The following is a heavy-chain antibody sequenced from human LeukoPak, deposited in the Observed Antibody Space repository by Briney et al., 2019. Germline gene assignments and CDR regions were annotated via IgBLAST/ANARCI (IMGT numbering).Heavy chain of an antibody. J-gene: IGHJ3*02. V-gene: IGHV1-2*06. Sequence: ASVKVSCKASGYTFTGYYMHWVRQAPGQGLEWMGRINPNRGGTNYAQKFQGRVTMTRDTSISTAYMELSRLRSDDTAVYYCASLGGWDYYDSSGYYYSGAFDIWGQGTMVTVSS. D-gene: IGHD3-22*01. CDR3: ASLGGWDYYDSSGYYYSGAFDI. CDR2: INPNRGGT. CDR1: GYTFTGYY.